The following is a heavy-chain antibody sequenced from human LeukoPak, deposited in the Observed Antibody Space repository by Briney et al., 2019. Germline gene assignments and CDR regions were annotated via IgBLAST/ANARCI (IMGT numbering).Heavy chain of an antibody. J-gene: IGHJ4*02. CDR1: GFTLSSYE. CDR2: IGYSGGDT. D-gene: IGHD3-16*01. Sequence: GGSLRLSCTVSGFTLSSYEMTWFRQAPGKGLEWVSSIGYSGGDTHYADSVKGRFTISRDNSKNTLYLQLNSLRAEDTAVYYCAREITSDTITFGGVNDYWGQGTLVTVSS. CDR3: AREITSDTITFGGVNDY. V-gene: IGHV3-23*01.